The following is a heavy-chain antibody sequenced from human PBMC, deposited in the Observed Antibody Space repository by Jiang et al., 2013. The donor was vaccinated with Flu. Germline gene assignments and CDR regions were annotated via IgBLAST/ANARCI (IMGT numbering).Heavy chain of an antibody. CDR3: ARDVGVGWKGSGSYSRDYYYGMDV. CDR1: GGTFSNYA. CDR2: INPIFGTA. V-gene: IGHV1-69*01. Sequence: QLVESGAEVKKPRSSVKVSCKASGGTFSNYAISWVRQAPGQGLEWMGGINPIFGTANYAQKFKGRVTITADESTSTAYMELSSLRSEDTAVYYCARDVGVGWKGSGSYSRDYYYGMDVWGQGTTVTVSS. J-gene: IGHJ6*02. D-gene: IGHD3-10*01.